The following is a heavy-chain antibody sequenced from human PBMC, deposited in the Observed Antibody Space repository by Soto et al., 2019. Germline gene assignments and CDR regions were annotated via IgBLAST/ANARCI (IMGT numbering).Heavy chain of an antibody. CDR1: GFTFSSYG. J-gene: IGHJ5*02. D-gene: IGHD3-22*01. CDR2: ISYDGSNK. Sequence: GGSLRLSCAASGFTFSSYGMHWVRQAPGKGLEWAAVISYDGSNKYYADSVKGRFTISRDNSKNTLYLQMNSLRAEDTAVYYCAKENTRPYYYDSSGSPPFDPWGQGTLVTVSS. CDR3: AKENTRPYYYDSSGSPPFDP. V-gene: IGHV3-30*18.